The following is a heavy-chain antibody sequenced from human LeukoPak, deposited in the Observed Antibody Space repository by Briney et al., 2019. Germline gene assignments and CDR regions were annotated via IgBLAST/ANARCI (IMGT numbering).Heavy chain of an antibody. V-gene: IGHV4-59*11. CDR1: DDSFSSHY. J-gene: IGHJ3*02. CDR2: ISYIGST. Sequence: SETLSLTCAVSDDSFSSHYWTWIRQPPGKGLEWIGYISYIGSTNYNPSLKSRVTVSIDTSKNQFSLKLTSVTAADTAVYYCARDLVTVTKGFDIWGQGTMVSVSS. D-gene: IGHD4-17*01. CDR3: ARDLVTVTKGFDI.